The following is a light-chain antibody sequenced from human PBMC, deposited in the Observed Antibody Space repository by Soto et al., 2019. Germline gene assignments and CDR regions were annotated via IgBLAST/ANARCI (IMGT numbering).Light chain of an antibody. V-gene: IGKV1-9*01. CDR1: QGISSY. CDR2: AAS. CDR3: QQLNSYPS. Sequence: DIQLTQSPSFLSASVGDRVTITFRASQGISSYLDWYQQKPGKAPKLLIYAASTLQSGVPSRFSGSGSGTEFTLTISTLQTEDFATYYCQQLNSYPSFGGGTKVEIK. J-gene: IGKJ4*01.